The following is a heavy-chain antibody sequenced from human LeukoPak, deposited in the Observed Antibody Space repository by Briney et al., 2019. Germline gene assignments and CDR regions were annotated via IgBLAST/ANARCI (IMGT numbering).Heavy chain of an antibody. CDR2: INHSGST. J-gene: IGHJ4*02. Sequence: TSETLSLTCAVYGGSFSGYYWSWIRQPPGKGLEWIGEINHSGSTNYNPSLKSRVTISVDTSKNQFSLKLSSVTAADTAVYYCARGDVFAKNFDYWGQGTLVTVSS. CDR3: ARGDVFAKNFDY. CDR1: GGSFSGYY. V-gene: IGHV4-34*01. D-gene: IGHD5/OR15-5a*01.